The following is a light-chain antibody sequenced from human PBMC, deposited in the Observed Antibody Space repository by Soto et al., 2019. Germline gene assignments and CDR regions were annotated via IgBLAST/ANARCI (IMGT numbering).Light chain of an antibody. V-gene: IGKV3-15*01. CDR2: GAS. Sequence: EIVMTQSPAILSVSPGERAILSCRASQSVRSDLAWYQHKPGQSPRLLIYGASTRATGIPDRFSGSGSGTEFTLTISSLQSEDLAFYYCQQYNDWTPLTFGGGTKVEMK. CDR3: QQYNDWTPLT. CDR1: QSVRSD. J-gene: IGKJ4*01.